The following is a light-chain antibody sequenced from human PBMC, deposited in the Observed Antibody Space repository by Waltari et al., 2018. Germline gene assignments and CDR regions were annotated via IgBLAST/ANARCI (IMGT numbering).Light chain of an antibody. CDR3: QRYDDFPIT. V-gene: IGKV1-33*01. CDR2: GAS. CDR1: HDIDYF. Sequence: DIQMTQSPSSLSASLGDRVTITCRASHDIDYFLSWYQQRPGKAPKLLIYGASNLETGVPSRFSGSGSGTDFSFTISSLQPEDIATYYCQRYDDFPITCGQGTRLEIK. J-gene: IGKJ5*01.